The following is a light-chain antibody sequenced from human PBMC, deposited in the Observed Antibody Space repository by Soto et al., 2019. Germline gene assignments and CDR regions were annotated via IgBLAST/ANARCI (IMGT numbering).Light chain of an antibody. CDR1: QDISNY. V-gene: IGKV1-33*01. Sequence: DIQMTHSPSSLSASVGDRVTITCQASQDISNYLNWYQQKPGKAPKLLIYDASNLETGVPSRFSGSGSGTDFTLTISSLQPEDIATYYCQQYDNLPYTFGQGTKVDIK. CDR2: DAS. CDR3: QQYDNLPYT. J-gene: IGKJ2*01.